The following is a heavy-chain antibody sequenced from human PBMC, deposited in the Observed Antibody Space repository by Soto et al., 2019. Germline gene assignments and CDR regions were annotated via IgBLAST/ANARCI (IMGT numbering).Heavy chain of an antibody. J-gene: IGHJ4*02. V-gene: IGHV4-59*01. CDR2: IYYSGST. Sequence: PSETLSLTCTVSGGSISSYYWSWIRQPPGKGLEWIGYIYYSGSTNYNPSLKSRVTISVDTSKNQFSLKLSSVTAADTAVYYCARPHPVWGSYRYWYFDYRGQGPLVTVSS. CDR1: GGSISSYY. D-gene: IGHD3-16*02. CDR3: ARPHPVWGSYRYWYFDY.